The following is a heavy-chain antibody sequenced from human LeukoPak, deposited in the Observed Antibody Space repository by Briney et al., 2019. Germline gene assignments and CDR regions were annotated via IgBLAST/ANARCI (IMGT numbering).Heavy chain of an antibody. Sequence: ASVKVSCKASVYTFTSYGISWVRQAPGQGLELMGWISAYNSNTNYAQKLQDRVTMTTDTSKSTAYMELRSLRSDDTAVYSCARDSSSWYLVSIYYYYMDVWGKGTTVTVSS. CDR2: ISAYNSNT. V-gene: IGHV1-18*01. D-gene: IGHD6-13*01. J-gene: IGHJ6*03. CDR3: ARDSSSWYLVSIYYYYMDV. CDR1: VYTFTSYG.